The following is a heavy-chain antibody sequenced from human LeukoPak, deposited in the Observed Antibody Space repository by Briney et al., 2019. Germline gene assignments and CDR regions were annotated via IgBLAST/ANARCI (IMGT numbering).Heavy chain of an antibody. Sequence: ASVKVSCKASGYTFTSYGISWVRQAPGQGLEWMGWISAYNGNTNYAQKLQGRVTMTTDTSTSTAYMELRSLKSDDTAVYYCARGRVPYGDYPYFDYWGQGTLVTVSS. V-gene: IGHV1-18*01. D-gene: IGHD4-17*01. J-gene: IGHJ4*02. CDR2: ISAYNGNT. CDR3: ARGRVPYGDYPYFDY. CDR1: GYTFTSYG.